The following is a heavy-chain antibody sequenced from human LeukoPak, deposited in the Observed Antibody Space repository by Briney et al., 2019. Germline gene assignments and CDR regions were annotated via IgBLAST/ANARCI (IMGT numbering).Heavy chain of an antibody. CDR1: GGSFSGYY. V-gene: IGHV4-34*01. D-gene: IGHD2-15*01. J-gene: IGHJ1*01. Sequence: SETLPLTCAVYGGSFSGYYWSWIRQPPGKGLEWIGEINHSGSTNYNPSLKSRVTISVDTSKNQFSLKLSSVTAADTAVYYCARGQRNCSGGSCYSRAEYFQHWGQGTLVTVSS. CDR2: INHSGST. CDR3: ARGQRNCSGGSCYSRAEYFQH.